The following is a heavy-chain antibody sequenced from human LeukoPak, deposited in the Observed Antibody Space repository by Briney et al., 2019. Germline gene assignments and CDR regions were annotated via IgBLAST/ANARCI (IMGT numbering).Heavy chain of an antibody. D-gene: IGHD5-24*01. J-gene: IGHJ4*02. CDR1: GFTFSSYW. CDR2: IKQDGSEK. Sequence: PGGSLRLSCAASGFTFSSYWMSWVRQAPGKGLEWVANIKQDGSEKYYVDSVKGRFTISRDNAKNSLYLQMNSLRAEDTAVYYCASFRVAMATVHYFDYWGQGTLVTVSS. V-gene: IGHV3-7*01. CDR3: ASFRVAMATVHYFDY.